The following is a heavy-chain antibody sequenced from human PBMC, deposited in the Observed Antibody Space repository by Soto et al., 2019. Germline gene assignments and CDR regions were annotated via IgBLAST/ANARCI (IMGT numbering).Heavy chain of an antibody. D-gene: IGHD5-12*01. V-gene: IGHV1-69*12. J-gene: IGHJ4*02. CDR1: GGTFSSYA. CDR3: VRVVAIPGYPDN. CDR2: IVPIVDTS. Sequence: QVQLVQSGAEVRQPASSVKVSCKTSGGTFSSYAISWVRQAPGQGLEWMGGIVPIVDTSTYAQKFQGRVTITADESTSTVYMELSSLISDDTAVYYCVRVVAIPGYPDNWRQGTLVTVSS.